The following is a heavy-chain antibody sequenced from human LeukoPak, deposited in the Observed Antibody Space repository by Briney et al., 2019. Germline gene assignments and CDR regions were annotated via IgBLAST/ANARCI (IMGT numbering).Heavy chain of an antibody. J-gene: IGHJ5*02. CDR3: ARDSGYYGSGSYRFDP. Sequence: SVKVSCKASGGTFSSSGISWARQAPGQGLEWMGRIIPIVEVATYAQKFQGRVTITADKSTSTANMELRSLRYEDTAVYYCARDSGYYGSGSYRFDPWGQGTLVTVSS. CDR1: GGTFSSSG. CDR2: IIPIVEVA. D-gene: IGHD3-10*01. V-gene: IGHV1-69*04.